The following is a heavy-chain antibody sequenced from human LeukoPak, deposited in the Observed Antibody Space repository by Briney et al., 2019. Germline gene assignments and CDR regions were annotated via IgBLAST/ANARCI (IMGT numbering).Heavy chain of an antibody. CDR2: INHSGST. V-gene: IGHV4-34*01. J-gene: IGHJ6*02. Sequence: PSETLSLTCAVYGGSFSGYYWSWIRQPPGKGLEWIGEINHSGSTNYNPSLKSRVTISVDRSKNQFSLKLSSVTAADTAVYYCARGRVGNWYGMDVWGQGTTVTVSS. CDR1: GGSFSGYY. CDR3: ARGRVGNWYGMDV. D-gene: IGHD2-15*01.